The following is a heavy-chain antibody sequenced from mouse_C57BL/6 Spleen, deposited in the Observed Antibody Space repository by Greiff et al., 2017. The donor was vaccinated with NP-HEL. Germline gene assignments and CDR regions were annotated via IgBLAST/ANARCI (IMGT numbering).Heavy chain of an antibody. CDR3: ARGGYYGSSYYFDY. D-gene: IGHD1-1*01. CDR2: IYPSDSET. Sequence: QVQLKQPGAELVRPGSSVKLSCKASGYTFTSYWMDWVKQRPGQGLEWIGNIYPSDSETHYNQKFKDKATLTVDKSSSTAYMQLSSLTSEDSAVYDCARGGYYGSSYYFDYWGQGTTLTVSS. CDR1: GYTFTSYW. J-gene: IGHJ2*01. V-gene: IGHV1-61*01.